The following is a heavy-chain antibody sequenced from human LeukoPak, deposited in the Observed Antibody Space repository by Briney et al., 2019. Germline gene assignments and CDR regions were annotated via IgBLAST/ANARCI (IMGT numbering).Heavy chain of an antibody. J-gene: IGHJ5*02. Sequence: SETLSLTCTVSGGSISSYYWSWIRQPPGKGLEWIGYIYYSGSTYYNPSLKSRVTISVDTSKNQFSLKLSSVTAADTAVYYCARVVTTYYDFWSGYSFDPWGQGTLVTVSS. V-gene: IGHV4-59*08. CDR3: ARVVTTYYDFWSGYSFDP. CDR1: GGSISSYY. D-gene: IGHD3-3*01. CDR2: IYYSGST.